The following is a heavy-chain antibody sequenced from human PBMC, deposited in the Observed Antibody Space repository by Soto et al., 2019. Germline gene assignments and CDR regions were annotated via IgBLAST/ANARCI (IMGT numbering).Heavy chain of an antibody. Sequence: EVQLLESGGDLIQPGGSMRLSCAASGFTFNIYAMTWVRQSPGKVLEWISASSRYGAIKYYADPVAGRFSSSRDNSKKTLYQQIRKKRDEDTAGYYCANDSYLDHDSRGYLFDNWGQGTLVTVSS. CDR1: GFTFNIYA. CDR2: SSRYGAIK. D-gene: IGHD3-22*01. J-gene: IGHJ4*02. CDR3: ANDSYLDHDSRGYLFDN. V-gene: IGHV3-23*01.